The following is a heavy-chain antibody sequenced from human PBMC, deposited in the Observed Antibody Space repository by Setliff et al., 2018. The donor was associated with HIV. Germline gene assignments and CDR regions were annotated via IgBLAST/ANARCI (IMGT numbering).Heavy chain of an antibody. CDR3: AGVNALIRAPFDY. CDR2: IFYSGTT. J-gene: IGHJ4*02. V-gene: IGHV4-59*01. Sequence: PSETLSLTCTVSGGSITGYYWSWVRQPPGKGLEWIGYIFYSGTTNYSPSLNSRATISVDTSKNSFSLRLSSVTAADTAVYYCAGVNALIRAPFDYWGQGALVTVSS. CDR1: GGSITGYY.